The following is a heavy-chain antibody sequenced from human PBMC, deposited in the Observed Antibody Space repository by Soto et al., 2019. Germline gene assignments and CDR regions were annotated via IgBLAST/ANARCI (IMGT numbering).Heavy chain of an antibody. Sequence: GGSLRLSCAASGFTFSSYAMSWVRQAPGKGLEWVSAISGSGGSTYYADSVKGRFTISRDNSKNTLYLQMNSLRAEDTAVYYCARWYYYDSSGYYHFDYWGQGTLVTVYS. CDR2: ISGSGGST. D-gene: IGHD3-22*01. CDR1: GFTFSSYA. V-gene: IGHV3-23*01. J-gene: IGHJ4*02. CDR3: ARWYYYDSSGYYHFDY.